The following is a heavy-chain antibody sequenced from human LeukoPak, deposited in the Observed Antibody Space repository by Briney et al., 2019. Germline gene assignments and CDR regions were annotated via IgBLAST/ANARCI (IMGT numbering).Heavy chain of an antibody. CDR3: AKDRPNYYESNGHYYRLNGDY. CDR2: ISSSGDIT. CDR1: GFTFNNYA. Sequence: PGGSLRLSRAASGFTFNNYAMSWVRQAPGKGLEWVSAISSSGDITFYAGSVKGRFTISRDNSRYTLYLQMNSLRAEDAAVYYCAKDRPNYYESNGHYYRLNGDYWRQGTLVTVSS. D-gene: IGHD3-22*01. V-gene: IGHV3-23*01. J-gene: IGHJ4*02.